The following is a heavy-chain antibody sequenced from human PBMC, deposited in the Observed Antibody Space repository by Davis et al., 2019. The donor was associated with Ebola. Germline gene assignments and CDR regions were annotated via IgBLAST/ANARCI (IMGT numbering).Heavy chain of an antibody. V-gene: IGHV4-59*04. CDR1: GGSISSYY. J-gene: IGHJ4*02. D-gene: IGHD6-13*01. Sequence: GSLRLSCTVSGGSISSYYWSWIRQPPGKGLEWIGYIYYSGSTYYNPSLKSRVTISVDTSKNQFSLKLSSVTAADTAVYYCARQASWYGFDYWGQGTLVTVSS. CDR2: IYYSGST. CDR3: ARQASWYGFDY.